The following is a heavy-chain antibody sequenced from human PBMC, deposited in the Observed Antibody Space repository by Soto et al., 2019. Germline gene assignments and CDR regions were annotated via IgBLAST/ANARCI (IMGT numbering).Heavy chain of an antibody. CDR2: IIPIFGTA. D-gene: IGHD6-19*01. CDR1: GGTFGSYA. Sequence: GASVKVSCKASGGTFGSYAISWVRQAPGQGLEWMGGIIPIFGTANYAQKFQGRVTITADESTSTAYMELSSLRSEDTAVYYCARRRGRGWYDGLDVWGQGTTVTVSS. V-gene: IGHV1-69*13. J-gene: IGHJ6*02. CDR3: ARRRGRGWYDGLDV.